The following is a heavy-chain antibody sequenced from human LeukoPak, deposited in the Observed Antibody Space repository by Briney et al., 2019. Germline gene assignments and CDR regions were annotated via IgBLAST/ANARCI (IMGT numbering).Heavy chain of an antibody. CDR3: ARRSAAAGIDAFDI. V-gene: IGHV3-13*01. Sequence: PGGSLRLSCSASGFSFRNYDMHWLRQPTGKALEWVSAVGTGGDTYYAGSVKGRFTVVRENAKNTLYLQMNSLRGGDTAMYYCARRSAAAGIDAFDIWGQGTMVTVSS. CDR1: GFSFRNYD. CDR2: VGTGGDT. J-gene: IGHJ3*02. D-gene: IGHD6-13*01.